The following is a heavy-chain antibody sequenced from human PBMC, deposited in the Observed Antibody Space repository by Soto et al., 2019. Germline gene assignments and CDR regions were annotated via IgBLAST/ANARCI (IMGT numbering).Heavy chain of an antibody. CDR1: GGTFSSYA. D-gene: IGHD6-19*01. CDR3: AGDIRGWHEGPFDY. J-gene: IGHJ4*02. CDR2: IIPIFGTA. V-gene: IGHV1-69*01. Sequence: QVQLVQSGAEVKKPGSSVKVSCKASGGTFSSYAISWVRHAPGQGLEWMGGIIPIFGTANYAQEFQGRVTITADESTRTAYMELSSLRSEDTAVYYCAGDIRGWHEGPFDYWGQGTLVTVSS.